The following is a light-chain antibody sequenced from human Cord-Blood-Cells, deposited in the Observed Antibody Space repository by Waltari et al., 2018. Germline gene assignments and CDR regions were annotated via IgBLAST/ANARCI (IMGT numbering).Light chain of an antibody. Sequence: EIVMTQSPATLSVSPGERATLSCRASQSVSSNLAWYQQKPGQAPRLLIYGASTRATCIPARFRGSGSGTEFTLTISSLQSEDFAVYYCQQYNNWPPWTFGQGTKVEIK. V-gene: IGKV3-15*01. CDR2: GAS. CDR1: QSVSSN. CDR3: QQYNNWPPWT. J-gene: IGKJ1*01.